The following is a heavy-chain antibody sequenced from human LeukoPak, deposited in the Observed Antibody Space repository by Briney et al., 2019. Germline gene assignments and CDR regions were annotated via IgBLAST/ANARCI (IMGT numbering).Heavy chain of an antibody. CDR1: GFTFSSYW. Sequence: GGSLRLSCAASGFTFSSYWMSWVRQAPGKGLEWVANIKQDGSEEYYVDSVKGRFTISRDNAKNSLYLQMNSLRAEDTAVYYCARALRYVWGSYRFPFDPWGQGTLVTASS. D-gene: IGHD3-16*02. J-gene: IGHJ5*02. V-gene: IGHV3-7*01. CDR2: IKQDGSEE. CDR3: ARALRYVWGSYRFPFDP.